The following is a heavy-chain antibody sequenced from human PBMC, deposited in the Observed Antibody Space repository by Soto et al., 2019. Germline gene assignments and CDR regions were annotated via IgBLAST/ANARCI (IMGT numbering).Heavy chain of an antibody. D-gene: IGHD3-3*01. CDR2: ISAYNGNT. Sequence: QVQLVQSGAEVKKPGASVKVSCKASGYTFTSYGISWVRQAPGQGLEWIGWISAYNGNTNYAQKLQGRVTMTTDTSRSTAYMELRSVRSDDTAVYYCAREGPTYYDFWSGYYADWFDPWGQGTLVTVSS. J-gene: IGHJ5*02. CDR3: AREGPTYYDFWSGYYADWFDP. V-gene: IGHV1-18*01. CDR1: GYTFTSYG.